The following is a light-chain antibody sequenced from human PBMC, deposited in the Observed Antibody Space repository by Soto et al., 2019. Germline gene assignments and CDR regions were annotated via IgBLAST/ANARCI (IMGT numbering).Light chain of an antibody. J-gene: IGKJ1*01. CDR1: QSGISL. CDR3: QQYRSWPRT. CDR2: RAS. V-gene: IGKV3-15*01. Sequence: EVVMTQSPATLSLSPGERATLSCRASQSGISLLSWYHHKPCQAPRLLIYRASTRATGISGTFSGRGSGTEFTLTISSLRPEDFGVYYCQQYRSWPRTFGQGTKVDIK.